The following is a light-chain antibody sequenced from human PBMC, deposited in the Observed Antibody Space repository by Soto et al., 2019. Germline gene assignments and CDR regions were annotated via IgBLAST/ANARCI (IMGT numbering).Light chain of an antibody. CDR2: DAS. J-gene: IGKJ2*01. Sequence: EIVLTQSPATLSLSPGETATLSCRASQAVSSSYLAWYQQKPGQAPRVVIYDASTRAAGIPDRFSGSGYATDFTLTISSLEPEDFAVYYCQQYVVGYIFGQGTKLQI. V-gene: IGKV3-20*01. CDR3: QQYVVGYI. CDR1: QAVSSSY.